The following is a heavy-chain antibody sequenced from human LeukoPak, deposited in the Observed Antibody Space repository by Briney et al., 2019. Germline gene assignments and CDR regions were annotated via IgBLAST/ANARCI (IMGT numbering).Heavy chain of an antibody. CDR1: DGSISSGGYY. J-gene: IGHJ4*02. CDR3: ARNYYDSSDLLEY. Sequence: SETLSLTCTVSDGSISSGGYYWSWIPQHPGKGLEWIGYIYYSGSTYYNPSLKSRVTISVDTSKNQFSLKLSSVTAADTAVYYCARNYYDSSDLLEYWGQGTLVTVSS. V-gene: IGHV4-31*03. D-gene: IGHD3-22*01. CDR2: IYYSGST.